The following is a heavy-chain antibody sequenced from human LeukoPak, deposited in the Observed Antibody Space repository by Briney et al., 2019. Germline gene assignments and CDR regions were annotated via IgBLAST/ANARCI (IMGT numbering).Heavy chain of an antibody. CDR3: ADGGNLY. CDR1: GGSISSYY. J-gene: IGHJ4*02. CDR2: IYYSGST. V-gene: IGHV4-59*08. D-gene: IGHD4-23*01. Sequence: SETLSLTCTVSGGSISSYYWSWIRQPPGKGLEWIGYIYYSGSTNYNPSLKSRVTISVDTSKNQFSLKLSSVTAADTAVYYCADGGNLYWGQGTLVTVSS.